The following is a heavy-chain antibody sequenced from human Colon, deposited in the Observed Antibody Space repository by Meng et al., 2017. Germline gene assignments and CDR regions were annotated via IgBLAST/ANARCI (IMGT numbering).Heavy chain of an antibody. CDR2: TYGSVNT. Sequence: GHLQAPGPGLGNRAGTMSLTGAVSGGSITNSNWGSWVRQTPGKGLEWIGQTYGSVNTAYNPSLKSRVTISVDKSKNQLSLTLSSVTAADTAVYYCAKNGAYCLEYWGQGILVTVSS. V-gene: IGHV4-4*02. J-gene: IGHJ4*02. CDR1: GGSITNSNW. CDR3: AKNGAYCLEY. D-gene: IGHD2-8*02.